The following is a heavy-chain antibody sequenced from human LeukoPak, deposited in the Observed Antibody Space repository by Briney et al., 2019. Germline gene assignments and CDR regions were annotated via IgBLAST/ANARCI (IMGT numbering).Heavy chain of an antibody. J-gene: IGHJ4*02. Sequence: PSETLSLTCTVSGASINSHYWSWIRQPAGKGLKGIGRIYISGSTNYNSSLQSRVTMSVDTSKNQFSLKLSSVTAADTAVYYCARALNPLPGTYYFDYWGQGTLVTVSS. CDR2: IYISGST. CDR3: ARALNPLPGTYYFDY. D-gene: IGHD2-15*01. CDR1: GASINSHY. V-gene: IGHV4-4*07.